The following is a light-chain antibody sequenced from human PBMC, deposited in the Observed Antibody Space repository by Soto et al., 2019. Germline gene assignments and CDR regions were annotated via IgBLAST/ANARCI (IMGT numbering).Light chain of an antibody. CDR3: CSYAGTYTYFV. CDR2: DVS. J-gene: IGLJ3*02. V-gene: IGLV2-11*01. CDR1: SSDVRGYKY. Sequence: QSALTQSRSVSGSPGQSVTISCTESSSDVRGYKYVSWYQQHPGKAPKLMIYDVSERPSGVPDRFSASKSGNTASLTISGLQAEDEADYYCCSYAGTYTYFVFGGGTKLTVL.